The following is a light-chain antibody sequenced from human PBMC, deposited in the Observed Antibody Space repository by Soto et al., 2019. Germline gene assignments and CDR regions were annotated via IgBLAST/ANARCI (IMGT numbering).Light chain of an antibody. CDR2: SNN. CDR1: RSNIGGNT. J-gene: IGLJ3*02. Sequence: QSVLTQPPSESGTPGQRVTISCSGSRSNIGGNTVDWYQQLPGTAPKLLIRSNNLRPSGVPDRFSGSKSGTSASLAINGLQYEDEADYYCGAWDDILTGCVFGGGTKLTVL. CDR3: GAWDDILTGCV. V-gene: IGLV1-44*01.